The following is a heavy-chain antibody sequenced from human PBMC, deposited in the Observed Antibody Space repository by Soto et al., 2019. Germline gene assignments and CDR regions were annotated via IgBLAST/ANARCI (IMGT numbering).Heavy chain of an antibody. CDR1: GFSLSTNGVG. CDR2: IYWDDDK. Sequence: QITLKESGPTLVKPTQTLTLTCAFSGFSLSTNGVGVAWIRQPPGKALEWLALIYWDDDKRYSPSLRNRLTITKDNSKKQVVITMNNMDPVDTATYYCAHQGVFTASVFDYWGQGTLVTVSS. D-gene: IGHD3-16*01. V-gene: IGHV2-5*02. CDR3: AHQGVFTASVFDY. J-gene: IGHJ4*02.